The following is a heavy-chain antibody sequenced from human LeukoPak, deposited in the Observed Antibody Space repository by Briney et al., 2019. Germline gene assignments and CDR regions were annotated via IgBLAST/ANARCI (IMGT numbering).Heavy chain of an antibody. Sequence: SETLSLTCTVSGYSISSGYYWGWIRQPPGKGLEWIGSIYHSGSTYYNPSLKSRVTISVDTSKNQFSLKLSSVTAADTAVYYCARRRFVRGPDVVNPFDYWGQGTLVTVSS. J-gene: IGHJ4*02. CDR2: IYHSGST. CDR1: GYSISSGYY. D-gene: IGHD2-8*01. CDR3: ARRRFVRGPDVVNPFDY. V-gene: IGHV4-38-2*02.